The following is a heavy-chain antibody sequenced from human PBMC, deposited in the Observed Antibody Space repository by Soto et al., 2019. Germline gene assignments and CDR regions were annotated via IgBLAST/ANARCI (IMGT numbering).Heavy chain of an antibody. V-gene: IGHV4-59*01. CDR2: IHYNGNT. J-gene: IGHJ4*02. CDR1: GDFISSYS. Sequence: SETLSVTCTVSGDFISSYSWSWIRQPPGKGLEWIGNIHYNGNTKYSPSLKSRVTMSVDTSKNHFSLKLISVTTADTAVYFCAREGNLGRWIQPLDSWGQGTLVTVSS. CDR3: AREGNLGRWIQPLDS. D-gene: IGHD2-2*03.